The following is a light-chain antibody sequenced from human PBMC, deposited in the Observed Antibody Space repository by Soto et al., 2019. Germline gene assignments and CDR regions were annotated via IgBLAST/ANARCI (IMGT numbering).Light chain of an antibody. Sequence: DIPMTQSPSTLSAFVGDRVTITCRASQSIPNWVAWYQQKPGKAPKLLIYDASNLESGVPSRFSGGGSGTEFTLTVSSLQPDDFATYYCQQYNNYSPTFGQGTKVEV. CDR2: DAS. CDR3: QQYNNYSPT. V-gene: IGKV1-5*01. J-gene: IGKJ1*01. CDR1: QSIPNW.